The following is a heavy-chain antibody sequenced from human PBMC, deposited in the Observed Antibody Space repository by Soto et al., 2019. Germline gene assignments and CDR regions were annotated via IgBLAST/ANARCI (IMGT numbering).Heavy chain of an antibody. J-gene: IGHJ5*02. CDR1: GYTFSNYG. CDR2: ISLYSDGT. V-gene: IGHV1-18*01. D-gene: IGHD2-2*01. CDR3: ARVVTGAEDWFGP. Sequence: ASVKVSCKTSGYTFSNYGITWVRQAPGQPLEWLGWISLYSDGTNYAQKFQGRVSMTTGTSTTTAYMELRSLRSDDTAVYYCARVVTGAEDWFGPWGQGNLVTVSS.